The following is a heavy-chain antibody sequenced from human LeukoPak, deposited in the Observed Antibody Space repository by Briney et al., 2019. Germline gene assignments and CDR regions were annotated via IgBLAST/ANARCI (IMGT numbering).Heavy chain of an antibody. Sequence: GGSLRLSCAASGFTFSNYAMSWVRQVPGKGLEWVSTIIGSGGSAYYADSVNGRFTISRDNSKNTVYLQMNSLRAEDTAVYYCAKFVGGITMVRGVSSVFDYWGQGTLVTVSS. CDR2: IIGSGGSA. J-gene: IGHJ4*02. V-gene: IGHV3-23*01. CDR3: AKFVGGITMVRGVSSVFDY. D-gene: IGHD3-10*01. CDR1: GFTFSNYA.